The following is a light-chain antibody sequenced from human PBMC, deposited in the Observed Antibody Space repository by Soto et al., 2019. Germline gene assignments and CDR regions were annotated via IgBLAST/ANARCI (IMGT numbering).Light chain of an antibody. CDR2: DAS. Sequence: ENLLEPSPVTPSLSPREGAPLPCRASQSVSSTFLAWYQQKPGQAPRLLIYDASNRATGIPARFSGSGSGTDFTLTISSLEPEDVAVYYCQQRSNWPLTFGGGTKVDIK. CDR3: QQRSNWPLT. CDR1: QSVSSTF. J-gene: IGKJ4*01. V-gene: IGKV3-11*01.